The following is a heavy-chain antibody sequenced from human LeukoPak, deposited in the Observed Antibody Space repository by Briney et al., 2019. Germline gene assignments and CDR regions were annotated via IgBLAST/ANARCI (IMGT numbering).Heavy chain of an antibody. Sequence: GGSLRLSCAASGFTFSSYGMHWVRQAPGKGLEWVALISYDGSNTYYTDSVKGRFTISRDNSKNTLYLQMNSLRAEDTAVYYCAKVGLTVTTILDYFDYWGQGTLVTVSS. J-gene: IGHJ4*02. CDR1: GFTFSSYG. CDR2: ISYDGSNT. CDR3: AKVGLTVTTILDYFDY. D-gene: IGHD4-11*01. V-gene: IGHV3-30*18.